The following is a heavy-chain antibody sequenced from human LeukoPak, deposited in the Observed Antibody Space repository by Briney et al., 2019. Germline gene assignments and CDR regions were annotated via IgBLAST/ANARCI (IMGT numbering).Heavy chain of an antibody. V-gene: IGHV4-59*12. Sequence: SETLSLTCTVSGGSISSYYWSWIRQPPGKGLEWIGYIYYSGSTNYNPSLKSRVSMSIDVSKNQFSLRLNSVTAADTAVFYCASYRTATRYYYYGMDVWGQGTTVTVSS. CDR1: GGSISSYY. D-gene: IGHD1-1*01. J-gene: IGHJ6*02. CDR3: ASYRTATRYYYYGMDV. CDR2: IYYSGST.